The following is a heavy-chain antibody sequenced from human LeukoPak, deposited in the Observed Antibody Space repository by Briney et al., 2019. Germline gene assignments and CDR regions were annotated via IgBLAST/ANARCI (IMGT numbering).Heavy chain of an antibody. CDR1: GYTFTSYY. J-gene: IGHJ4*02. CDR3: ARALAQGGSFDLYYFDS. CDR2: TYNTYT. V-gene: IGHV1-18*04. Sequence: ASVKVSCKASGYTFTSYYMHWVRQAPGQGLEWTGWTYNTYTHYAETLRDRLTMTTDTSTSTSYMELRSLRSDDTAVYYCARALAQGGSFDLYYFDSWGQGSLVTVSS. D-gene: IGHD3-9*01.